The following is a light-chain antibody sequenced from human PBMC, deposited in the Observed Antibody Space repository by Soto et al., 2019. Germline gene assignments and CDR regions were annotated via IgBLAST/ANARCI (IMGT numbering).Light chain of an antibody. J-gene: IGLJ2*01. CDR2: EVS. V-gene: IGLV2-14*01. CDR1: SSDVGGYNY. Sequence: QSALTQPASVSGSPGQSITISCTGTSSDVGGYNYVSWYQHHPGKAPKLMIYEVSNRPSGVSNRFSGSKSGNTASLTISGLQAEDEADYYCSSYTSSPTLVVFGGGTKLTVL. CDR3: SSYTSSPTLVV.